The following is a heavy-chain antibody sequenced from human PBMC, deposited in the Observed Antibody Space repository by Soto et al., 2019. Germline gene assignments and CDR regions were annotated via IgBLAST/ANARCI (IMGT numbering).Heavy chain of an antibody. CDR2: IYHSGST. CDR3: ARRPGGLDGWFDH. D-gene: IGHD3-10*01. V-gene: IGHV4-38-2*01. Sequence: SETLCLTWGVSGGSISSGYYWGWIRQPPGKGLEWIGSIYHSGSTYYNPSLKSRVTISVHTSKNQFSLKLSSVTAADTAVYYCARRPGGLDGWFDHGGQGTLVTVSS. CDR1: GGSISSGYY. J-gene: IGHJ5*02.